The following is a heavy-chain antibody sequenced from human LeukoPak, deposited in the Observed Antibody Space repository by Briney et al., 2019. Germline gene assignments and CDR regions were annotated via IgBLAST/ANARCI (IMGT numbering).Heavy chain of an antibody. Sequence: PGRSLRLSCAASGFTFSSYGMHWVRQAPGKGLEWVAVIWYDGSNKYYADSVKGRFTISRDNSKNTLYLQMNSLRAEDTAVYYCAXSLRFLEWPYYYYGMDVWGQGTTVTVSS. CDR1: GFTFSSYG. CDR2: IWYDGSNK. V-gene: IGHV3-33*01. CDR3: AXSLRFLEWPYYYYGMDV. J-gene: IGHJ6*02. D-gene: IGHD3-3*01.